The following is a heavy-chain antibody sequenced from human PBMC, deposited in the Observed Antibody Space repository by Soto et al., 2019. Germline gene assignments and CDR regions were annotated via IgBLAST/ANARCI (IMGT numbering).Heavy chain of an antibody. CDR1: GGSISSGDYY. CDR2: IYYSGST. D-gene: IGHD3-16*01. CDR3: AGGGGAQGGMDV. Sequence: QVQLQESGPGLVKPSQTLSLTCTVSGGSISSGDYYWSWIRQPPGKGLEWIGYIYYSGSTYYNPSLKRRLTISEDTSKNQFSLKLSSVTAADTAVYYCAGGGGAQGGMDVWGQGTTVTVSS. V-gene: IGHV4-30-4*01. J-gene: IGHJ6*02.